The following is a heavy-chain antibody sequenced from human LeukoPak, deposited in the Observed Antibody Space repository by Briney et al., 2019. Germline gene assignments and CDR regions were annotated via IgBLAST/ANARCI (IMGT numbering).Heavy chain of an antibody. CDR2: IYYSGST. J-gene: IGHJ5*02. Sequence: PSETLSLTCTVSGGSISSSSYYWGWIRQPPGKGLEWIGSIYYSGSTYYNPSLKSRVTISVDTSKNQFSLKLSSVTAADTAVYYCARQAYCSGGSCSQSNWFDPWGRGTLVTVSS. V-gene: IGHV4-39*01. D-gene: IGHD2-15*01. CDR3: ARQAYCSGGSCSQSNWFDP. CDR1: GGSISSSSYY.